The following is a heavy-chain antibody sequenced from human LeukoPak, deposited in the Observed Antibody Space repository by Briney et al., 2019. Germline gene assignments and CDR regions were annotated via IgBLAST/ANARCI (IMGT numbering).Heavy chain of an antibody. CDR1: GYTFTSYG. CDR2: ISAYNGNT. V-gene: IGHV1-18*01. Sequence: ASVKVSCKASGYTFTSYGISWVRQAPGQGLEWMGRISAYNGNTNYAQKLQGRVTMTTDTSTSTAYMELRSLRSDDTAVYYCARDLDVLRYFDWLFRDPHFDYWGQGTLVTVSS. J-gene: IGHJ4*02. CDR3: ARDLDVLRYFDWLFRDPHFDY. D-gene: IGHD3-9*01.